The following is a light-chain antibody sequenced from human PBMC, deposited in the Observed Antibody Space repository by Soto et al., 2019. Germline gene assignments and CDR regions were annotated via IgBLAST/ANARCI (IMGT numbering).Light chain of an antibody. CDR1: QSVISTD. Sequence: EIVLTQSPGTLSLSPGERATLSCRASQSVISTDLAWYQQKPGQAPRLLVYAASIRASGIPDRFSGSGSGTDFTLTISRLEPEDFAVYYCQQYGTSPPDFGGGTRVEI. J-gene: IGKJ4*01. CDR3: QQYGTSPPD. V-gene: IGKV3-20*01. CDR2: AAS.